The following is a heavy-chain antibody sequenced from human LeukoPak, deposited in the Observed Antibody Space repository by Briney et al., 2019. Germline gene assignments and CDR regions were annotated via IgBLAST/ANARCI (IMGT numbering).Heavy chain of an antibody. V-gene: IGHV4-39*01. CDR2: IYYSGST. J-gene: IGHJ4*02. Sequence: SETLSLTCTVPGGSISSSNYYWGWIRQPPGKGLEWIGSIYYSGSTYYNPSLKSRVTISVDTSKNQFSLKVSSVTAADTAVYYCARLYYYGSGSYYYHFDYWGQGTLVTVSS. CDR3: ARLYYYGSGSYYYHFDY. D-gene: IGHD3-10*01. CDR1: GGSISSSNYY.